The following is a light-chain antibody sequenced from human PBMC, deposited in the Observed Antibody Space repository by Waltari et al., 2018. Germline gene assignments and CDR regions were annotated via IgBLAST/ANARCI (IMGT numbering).Light chain of an antibody. CDR1: QVISSY. J-gene: IGKJ4*01. V-gene: IGKV1-9*01. CDR3: QQLHSYPLS. CDR2: GGS. Sequence: DIQLTQSPSFLSASVGDRVTITCRASQVISSYLAWYQQKPGKTPRLLIYGGSTLQSGVPSRVSGSGSGTEFTLTVSSLQPEDFATYYCQQLHSYPLSFGGGTKVEIK.